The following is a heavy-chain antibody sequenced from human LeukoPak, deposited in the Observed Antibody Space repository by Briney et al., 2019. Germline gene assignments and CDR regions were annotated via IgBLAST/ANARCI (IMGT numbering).Heavy chain of an antibody. Sequence: PSQTLSLTCTVSGGSISSGDYYWSWIRQPPGKGLEWIGYIYYSGSTYYNPSLKSRVTISVDTSKNQFSLKLSSVTAADTAVYYCARGLFTMVRGVNWYFDLWGRGTLVTVSS. J-gene: IGHJ2*01. D-gene: IGHD3-10*01. CDR2: IYYSGST. V-gene: IGHV4-30-4*01. CDR1: GGSISSGDYY. CDR3: ARGLFTMVRGVNWYFDL.